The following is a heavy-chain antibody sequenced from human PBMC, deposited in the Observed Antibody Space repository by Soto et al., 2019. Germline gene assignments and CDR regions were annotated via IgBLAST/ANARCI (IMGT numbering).Heavy chain of an antibody. V-gene: IGHV4-39*01. Sequence: SETLSLTCTVSGGSISSSSYYWGWIRQPPGKGLEWIGSIYYSGSTYYNPSLKSRVTISVDTSKNQFSLKLSSVTAADTAVYYCARLGYCSSTSCYWAPHPFDYWGQGTLVTDSS. D-gene: IGHD2-2*01. J-gene: IGHJ4*02. CDR3: ARLGYCSSTSCYWAPHPFDY. CDR1: GGSISSSSYY. CDR2: IYYSGST.